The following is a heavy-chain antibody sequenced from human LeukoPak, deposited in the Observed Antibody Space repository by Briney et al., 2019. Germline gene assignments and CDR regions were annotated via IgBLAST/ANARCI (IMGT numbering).Heavy chain of an antibody. CDR3: ARELVPRYAFDI. D-gene: IGHD2-8*01. Sequence: SETLSLTCTVSRGSISSYYWSWIRQPAGKGLEWIGRIYTRGSTNYNPFLKSRVTMSVGTSKNQFSLKLSSVTAADTAVYYCARELVPRYAFDIWGQGTMVTVSP. CDR2: IYTRGST. CDR1: RGSISSYY. J-gene: IGHJ3*02. V-gene: IGHV4-4*07.